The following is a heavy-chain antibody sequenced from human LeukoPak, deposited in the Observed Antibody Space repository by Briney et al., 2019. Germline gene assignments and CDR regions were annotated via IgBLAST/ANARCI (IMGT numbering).Heavy chain of an antibody. D-gene: IGHD3-22*01. V-gene: IGHV3-48*04. CDR2: ISSSSSTI. J-gene: IGHJ4*02. CDR3: ARDSGYDSSGYYRGDFDY. CDR1: GFTFSSYS. Sequence: GGSLRLSCAASGFTFSSYSMNWVRQAPGKGLEWVSYISSSSSTIYYADSVKGRFTISRDNAKNSLYLQMNSLRAEDTAVYYRARDSGYDSSGYYRGDFDYWGQGTLVTVSS.